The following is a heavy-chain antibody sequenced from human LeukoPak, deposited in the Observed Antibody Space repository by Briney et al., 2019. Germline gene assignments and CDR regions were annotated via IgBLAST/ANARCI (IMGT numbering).Heavy chain of an antibody. D-gene: IGHD6-13*01. V-gene: IGHV4-59*01. CDR3: ARGFIAAAGVNWFDP. CDR1: GGSISSYY. J-gene: IGHJ5*02. Sequence: SETLSLTCTVSGGSISSYYWSWIRQPAGKGLEWIGYIYYSGSTNYNPSLKSRVTISVDASKNQFSLKLSSVTAADTAVYYCARGFIAAAGVNWFDPWGQGTLVTVSS. CDR2: IYYSGST.